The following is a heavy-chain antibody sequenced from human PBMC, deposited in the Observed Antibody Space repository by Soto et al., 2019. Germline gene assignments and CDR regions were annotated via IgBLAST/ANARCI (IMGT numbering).Heavy chain of an antibody. CDR2: INHSGST. CDR1: GGAFSGYY. D-gene: IGHD6-25*01. Sequence: SETLSLTCAVYGGAFSGYYWRWMRQPPGKGLEWIGEINHSGSTNYNPSLKSRVTISVDTSKNQFSLKLSSVTAADTAVYYCARGQRQIAAFDYWGQGTLVTVSS. V-gene: IGHV4-34*01. J-gene: IGHJ4*02. CDR3: ARGQRQIAAFDY.